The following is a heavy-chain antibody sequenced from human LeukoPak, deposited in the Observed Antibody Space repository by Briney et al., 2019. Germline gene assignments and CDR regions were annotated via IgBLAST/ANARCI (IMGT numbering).Heavy chain of an antibody. CDR2: IYSGGST. CDR3: ARDAYSGYDENWFDP. CDR1: GFTVSSNY. V-gene: IGHV3-66*01. Sequence: PGGSLRLPCAASGFTVSSNYMSWVRQAPGKGLEWVSVIYSGGSTYYADSVKGRFTISRDNSKNTLYLQMNSLRAEDTAVYYCARDAYSGYDENWFDPWGQGTLVTVSS. D-gene: IGHD5-12*01. J-gene: IGHJ5*02.